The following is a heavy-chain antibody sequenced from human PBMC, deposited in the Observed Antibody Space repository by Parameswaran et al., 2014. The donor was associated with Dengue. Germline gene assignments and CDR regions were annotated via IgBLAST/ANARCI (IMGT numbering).Heavy chain of an antibody. D-gene: IGHD3-16*02. CDR3: ARDRGIYLESGFDY. Sequence: RWIRQPPGKGLEWIGEIYHSGSTNYNPSLKSRVTISVDKSKNQFSLKLSSVTAADTAVYYCARDRGIYLESGFDYWGQGTLVTVSS. J-gene: IGHJ4*02. V-gene: IGHV4-4*02. CDR2: IYHSGST.